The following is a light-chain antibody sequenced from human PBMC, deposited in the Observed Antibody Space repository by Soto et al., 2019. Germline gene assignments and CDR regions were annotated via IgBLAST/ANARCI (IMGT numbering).Light chain of an antibody. CDR3: QQSYSTPRT. V-gene: IGKV1-39*01. CDR1: QSISSY. J-gene: IGKJ1*01. Sequence: DIQMTQSPSSLSASVGDRVTITCRASQSISSYLNWYQQKPGKAPKLLIYAASSLQSGVPSRFSGSGSGTDVPLTISSLQPEDFATYYCQQSYSTPRTFGQGTKEEIK. CDR2: AAS.